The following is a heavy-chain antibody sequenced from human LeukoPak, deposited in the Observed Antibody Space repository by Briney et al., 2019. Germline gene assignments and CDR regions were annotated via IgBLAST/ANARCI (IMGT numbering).Heavy chain of an antibody. CDR3: AKDMAGSFEYFDC. D-gene: IGHD6-19*01. CDR2: ISWNSGSI. CDR1: GFTFYDYA. V-gene: IGHV3-9*01. J-gene: IGHJ4*02. Sequence: GGSLRLSCAASGFTFYDYAMHWVRQAPGKGLEWVSGISWNSGSICYADSVEGRFTISRDNAKNSLYLQMNSLRAEDTALYYCAKDMAGSFEYFDCWGQGTLVTVSS.